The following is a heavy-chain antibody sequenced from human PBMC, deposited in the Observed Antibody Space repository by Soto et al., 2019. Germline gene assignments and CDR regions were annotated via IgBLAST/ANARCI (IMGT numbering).Heavy chain of an antibody. CDR2: IDLSDSYI. Sequence: PGESLKISCEASGYSFTNSWISWVRQMPGKDLEWMARIDLSDSYIDYNPSFQGHVTVSTDKSISTAYLQWSSLKASDTAMYYCARRNYYDSSGTYAFDIWGQGTMVTVSS. CDR1: GYSFTNSW. D-gene: IGHD3-22*01. CDR3: ARRNYYDSSGTYAFDI. V-gene: IGHV5-10-1*01. J-gene: IGHJ3*02.